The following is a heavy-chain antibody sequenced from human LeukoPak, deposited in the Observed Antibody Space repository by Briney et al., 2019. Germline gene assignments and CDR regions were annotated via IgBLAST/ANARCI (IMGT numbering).Heavy chain of an antibody. CDR3: AKAPYCPNDVCRYFDY. D-gene: IGHD2-8*01. V-gene: IGHV3-23*01. J-gene: IGHJ4*02. CDR2: IIASGGGT. Sequence: GGSRKPPCEPPGSPFTTYPMSWARQPPGKGLDWVSAIIASGGGTYYADSVKGRFTISRDNSRSTVFLQMSSLRAEDTAVYYCAKAPYCPNDVCRYFDYWGQGILVTVSS. CDR1: GSPFTTYP.